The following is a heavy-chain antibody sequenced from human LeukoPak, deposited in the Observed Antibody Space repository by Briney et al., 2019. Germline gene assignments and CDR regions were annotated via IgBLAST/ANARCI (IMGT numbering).Heavy chain of an antibody. CDR3: ARDYESIVYLPAGGGY. V-gene: IGHV3-30*04. CDR1: GFNLNYYA. D-gene: IGHD2-21*01. CDR2: IANDANGRNE. J-gene: IGHJ4*02. Sequence: GGSLRLSCSAAGFNLNYYALNWVRQTPGAGLEWVALIANDANGRNEHYADSVRGRFIISRDTSKNTVSLQMNGLNVDDTAVYYCARDYESIVYLPAGGGYWGQGTRVTVSS.